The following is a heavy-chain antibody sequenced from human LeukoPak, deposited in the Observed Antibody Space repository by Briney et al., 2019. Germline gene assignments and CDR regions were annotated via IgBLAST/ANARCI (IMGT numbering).Heavy chain of an antibody. D-gene: IGHD6-19*01. V-gene: IGHV4-38-2*01. CDR3: ARYYIAVAAYYFDY. CDR1: GYSISSGYY. CDR2: IYHSGST. J-gene: IGHJ4*02. Sequence: PSETLSFTCAVSGYSISSGYYWGWIRQPPGKGLEWIGSIYHSGSTYYNPSLKSRVTISVDTSKNQFSLKLSSVTAADTAVYYCARYYIAVAAYYFDYWGQGTLVTVSS.